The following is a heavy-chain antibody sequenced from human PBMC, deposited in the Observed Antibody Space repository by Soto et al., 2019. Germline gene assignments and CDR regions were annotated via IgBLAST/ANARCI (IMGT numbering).Heavy chain of an antibody. D-gene: IGHD3-22*01. CDR1: GFTFNSYE. Sequence: EVQLVESGGGLVQPGGSLRLSCAASGFTFNSYEMNWVRQAPGKGLEWVSYISSGGSSIYYADSVKGRFTISRDNAKNSLYLQMNSLRAEDTAVYYCAREGDNNSYYPLRFDYWGQGALVTVSP. CDR3: AREGDNNSYYPLRFDY. V-gene: IGHV3-48*03. J-gene: IGHJ4*02. CDR2: ISSGGSSI.